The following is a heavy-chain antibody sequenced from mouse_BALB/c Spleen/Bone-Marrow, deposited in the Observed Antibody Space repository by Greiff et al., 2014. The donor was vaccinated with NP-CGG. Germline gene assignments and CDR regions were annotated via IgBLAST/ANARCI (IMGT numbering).Heavy chain of an antibody. Sequence: VKLQESGPELVKPGASVKISCTGSGYAFSSSWMNWVKQRPGQGLEWIGRFYPGDGDTNSNGRFKGKATLTADRSSNTAYMQLSSLTSVDSAVYFCARSAYYGSSYGAMDYWGQGTSVTVSS. D-gene: IGHD1-1*01. V-gene: IGHV1-82*01. CDR3: ARSAYYGSSYGAMDY. J-gene: IGHJ4*01. CDR1: GYAFSSSW. CDR2: FYPGDGDT.